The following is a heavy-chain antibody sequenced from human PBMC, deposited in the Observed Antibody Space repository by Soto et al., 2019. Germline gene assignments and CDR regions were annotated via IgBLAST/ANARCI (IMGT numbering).Heavy chain of an antibody. Sequence: SETLSLTCAVYGGSFSGYYWSWIRQPPGKGLEWIGEINHSGSTNYNPSLKSRVTISVDTSKNQFSLKLSSVTAADTAVYYCARAHCDLWSGYKYIDGMENGGQGTTVTVSS. CDR1: GGSFSGYY. D-gene: IGHD3-3*01. CDR2: INHSGST. V-gene: IGHV4-34*01. J-gene: IGHJ6*02. CDR3: ARAHCDLWSGYKYIDGMEN.